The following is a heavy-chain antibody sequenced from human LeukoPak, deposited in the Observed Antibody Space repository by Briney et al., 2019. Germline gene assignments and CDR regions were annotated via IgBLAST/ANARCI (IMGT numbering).Heavy chain of an antibody. CDR2: ISGTSIYK. Sequence: GGSLRLSCAASGFTFSRYSMNWVRQAPGKGLEWVSSISGTSIYKYYADSMKGRFTISRDNAKNSLYLQINSLRAEDTALYYCARLYNSGRNIWGQGTMVTVSS. CDR1: GFTFSRYS. CDR3: ARLYNSGRNI. V-gene: IGHV3-21*01. D-gene: IGHD3-10*01. J-gene: IGHJ3*02.